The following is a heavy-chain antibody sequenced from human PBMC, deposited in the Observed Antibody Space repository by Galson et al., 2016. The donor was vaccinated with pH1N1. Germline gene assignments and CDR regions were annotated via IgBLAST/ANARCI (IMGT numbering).Heavy chain of an antibody. CDR3: ARVNHYYYYGMDV. CDR1: GFTFSSYS. Sequence: SLRLSCAASGFTFSSYSMNWVRQAPGKGLEWVSYISSSSSTIYYADSVKGRFTISRDNAKNSLYLQMNSLSAEDTAVYYCARVNHYYYYGMDVWGQGTTVTVSS. D-gene: IGHD1-14*01. J-gene: IGHJ6*02. CDR2: ISSSSSTI. V-gene: IGHV3-48*01.